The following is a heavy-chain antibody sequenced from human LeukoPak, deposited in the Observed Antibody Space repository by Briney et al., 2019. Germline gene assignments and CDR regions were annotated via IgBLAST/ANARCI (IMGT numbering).Heavy chain of an antibody. CDR2: ISVSGTST. V-gene: IGHV3-23*01. Sequence: GGSLRLSCAAPGFTFVSYTMNWVRQAPGKGLEWVSGISVSGTSTYYADAVKGRFTISRDNSKNTLYLQMNSLRAEDTAVYYCARRTNSWPNFDYWGQGTLVTVSS. J-gene: IGHJ4*02. CDR1: GFTFVSYT. CDR3: ARRTNSWPNFDY. D-gene: IGHD6-13*01.